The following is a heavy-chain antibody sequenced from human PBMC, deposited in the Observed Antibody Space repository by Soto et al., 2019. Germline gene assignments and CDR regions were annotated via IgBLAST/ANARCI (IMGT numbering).Heavy chain of an antibody. CDR3: TRQDRKPYYYGMDV. J-gene: IGHJ6*02. CDR2: IRGKAKSYAT. V-gene: IGHV3-73*02. Sequence: EVQLVESGGGLVQPGGSLKLSCAASGFTFSGSAMHWVRQASGKGLEWVGRIRGKAKSYATAYAASVKGRFTISRDDSKNTAYLQMNSLKTEDTAVYYCTRQDRKPYYYGMDVWGQGTTVTVSS. CDR1: GFTFSGSA.